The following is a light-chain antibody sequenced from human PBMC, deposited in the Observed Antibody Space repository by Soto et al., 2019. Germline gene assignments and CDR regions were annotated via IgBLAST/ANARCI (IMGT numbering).Light chain of an antibody. J-gene: IGKJ2*01. CDR1: QSITSTY. Sequence: EIVLTQSPGTLSLSPGERATLSCRAGQSITSTYLAWYQQKPGQAPRLLIYATSSRATGIPDRFSGSGSRTDFTLTISRLEPEDFAVYYCQQYNSSPYTFGQGTNLEIK. CDR3: QQYNSSPYT. CDR2: ATS. V-gene: IGKV3-20*01.